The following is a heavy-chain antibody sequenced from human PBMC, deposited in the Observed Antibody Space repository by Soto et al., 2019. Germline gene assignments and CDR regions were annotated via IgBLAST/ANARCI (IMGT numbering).Heavy chain of an antibody. J-gene: IGHJ4*02. CDR3: ARERSYGLDY. CDR2: MNPNSGNT. Sequence: QVQLVQSGAEVKKPGASVKVSCTASGYTFTSYDINWVRRATGQGREWMGWMNPNSGNTVSAQKFQGRVTMTRNTSISTAYMELSSLRSEDTAVYYCARERSYGLDYWGQGTLVTVSS. D-gene: IGHD5-18*01. CDR1: GYTFTSYD. V-gene: IGHV1-8*01.